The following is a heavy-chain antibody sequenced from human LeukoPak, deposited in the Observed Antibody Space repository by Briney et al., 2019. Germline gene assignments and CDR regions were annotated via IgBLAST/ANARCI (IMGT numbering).Heavy chain of an antibody. CDR1: GFRFSGCS. D-gene: IGHD1-26*01. Sequence: PGGSLRVSCAASGFRFSGCSLSWVRQAPGKGLEWVATINEVGSKTYYDDSVKGRFTISRDNAKNSLNLEMSSLRAEDTAVYYCARLLGTVTTFDYWGQGTLVTVSS. V-gene: IGHV3-7*01. CDR2: INEVGSKT. CDR3: ARLLGTVTTFDY. J-gene: IGHJ4*02.